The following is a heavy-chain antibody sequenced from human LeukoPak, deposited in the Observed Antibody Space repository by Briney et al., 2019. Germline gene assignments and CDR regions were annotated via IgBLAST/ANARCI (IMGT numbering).Heavy chain of an antibody. CDR2: IYYSGST. J-gene: IGHJ5*02. CDR1: GGSISSYY. CDR3: ARYNYDFWSGYSKWFDP. D-gene: IGHD3-3*01. Sequence: SETLSLTCTVSGGSISSYYWSWIRQPPGKGLEWIGYIYYSGSTNYNPFLKSRVTISVDTSKNQFSLKLSSVTAADTAVYYCARYNYDFWSGYSKWFDPWGQGTLVTVSS. V-gene: IGHV4-59*01.